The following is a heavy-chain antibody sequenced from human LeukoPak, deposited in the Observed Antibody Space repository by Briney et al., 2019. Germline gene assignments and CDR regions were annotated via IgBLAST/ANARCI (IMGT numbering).Heavy chain of an antibody. J-gene: IGHJ4*02. D-gene: IGHD3-9*01. CDR3: ASAYDILTAYFDY. CDR1: GFTFSSYS. Sequence: GGSLRLSCAASGFTFSSYSMNWVRQAPGKGLEWVSSISSSSSYIYYADSVKGRFTISRDNAKNSLYMQMNSLRAEDTAVYYYASAYDILTAYFDYWGQGTLVTVSS. CDR2: ISSSSSYI. V-gene: IGHV3-21*01.